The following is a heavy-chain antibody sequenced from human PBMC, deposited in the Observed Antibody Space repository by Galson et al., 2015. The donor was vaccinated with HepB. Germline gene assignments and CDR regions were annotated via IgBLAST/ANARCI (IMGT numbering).Heavy chain of an antibody. CDR2: IDWEDDK. D-gene: IGHD3-16*01. CDR1: GFSVTTRGLC. Sequence: PALVKPTQTLTLTCTFSGFSVTTRGLCVSWIRQPPGKALQWLARIDWEDDKNYTTSLKTRLTIAKDTPKNQVVLTMTNMAPVYPATYYCAQRGGRWAPVDYWGQGILVTVSS. CDR3: AQRGGRWAPVDY. J-gene: IGHJ4*02. V-gene: IGHV2-70*11.